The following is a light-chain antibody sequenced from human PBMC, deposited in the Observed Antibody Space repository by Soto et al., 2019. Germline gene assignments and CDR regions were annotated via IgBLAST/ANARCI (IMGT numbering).Light chain of an antibody. Sequence: DIQMTQSPSALSASVGDRVTITCRASQSIGAWVAWYQQKPGKAPKLLIFASSDLETGVPSRFGGGGSGTQYTLTISSLQADDFATYYCQQYDSYPYTFGQGTKLEIK. CDR1: QSIGAW. CDR3: QQYDSYPYT. CDR2: ASS. V-gene: IGKV1-5*03. J-gene: IGKJ2*01.